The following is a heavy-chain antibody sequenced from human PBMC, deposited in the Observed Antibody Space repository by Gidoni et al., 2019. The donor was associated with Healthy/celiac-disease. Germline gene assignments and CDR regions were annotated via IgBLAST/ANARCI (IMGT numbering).Heavy chain of an antibody. J-gene: IGHJ4*02. CDR1: GFTFSSYA. D-gene: IGHD3-9*01. CDR3: AQDGGCDDILTGYNSHFAY. CDR2: ISGSGGST. V-gene: IGHV3-23*01. Sequence: EVQLLESGGGLVQPGGSLRLSCAAYGFTFSSYAMSGVRQAPGKGLEWVSAISGSGGSTYCAASVKGRFTIPRDNSKNTFYLQINSLRAENTAVYYCAQDGGCDDILTGYNSHFAYWGQGTLVTVSS.